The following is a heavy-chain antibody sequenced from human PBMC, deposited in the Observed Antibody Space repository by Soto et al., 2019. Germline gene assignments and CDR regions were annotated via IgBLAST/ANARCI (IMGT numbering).Heavy chain of an antibody. CDR1: GYTFTSYG. J-gene: IGHJ6*02. Sequence: ASVKVSCKASGYTFTSYGISWVRQAPGQGLEWMGWISAYNGNTNYAQKLQSRVTMTTDTSTSTAYMELRSLRSDDTAVYYCARDPYDILTGYSFYYYYGMDVWGQGTTVTVSS. V-gene: IGHV1-18*01. D-gene: IGHD3-9*01. CDR3: ARDPYDILTGYSFYYYYGMDV. CDR2: ISAYNGNT.